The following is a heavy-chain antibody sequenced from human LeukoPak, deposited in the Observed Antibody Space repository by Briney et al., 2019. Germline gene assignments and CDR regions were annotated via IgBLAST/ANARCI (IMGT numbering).Heavy chain of an antibody. CDR2: MNPNGGNT. J-gene: IGHJ4*02. Sequence: GASVKVSCKASGYTFTSYDINWVRQATGQGLEWMGWMNPNGGNTGYAQKFQGRVTMTRNTSISTAYMELSSLRSEDTAVYYCARGRITMVRGVSGPFYWGQGTLVTVSS. CDR1: GYTFTSYD. V-gene: IGHV1-8*01. D-gene: IGHD3-10*01. CDR3: ARGRITMVRGVSGPFY.